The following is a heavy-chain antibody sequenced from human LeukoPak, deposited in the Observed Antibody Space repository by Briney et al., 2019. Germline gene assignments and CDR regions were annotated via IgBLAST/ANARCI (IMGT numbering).Heavy chain of an antibody. J-gene: IGHJ5*02. CDR3: ARGEGYSYGFRWFDP. CDR1: GYSFPSYW. D-gene: IGHD5-18*01. CDR2: IYPGDSDT. V-gene: IGHV5-51*01. Sequence: GESLKISCKGSGYSFPSYWIGWVRQMPGKGLEWMGIIYPGDSDTRYSPSFQGQVTISADKSISTAYLQWSSLKASDTAMYYCARGEGYSYGFRWFDPWGQGTLVTVSS.